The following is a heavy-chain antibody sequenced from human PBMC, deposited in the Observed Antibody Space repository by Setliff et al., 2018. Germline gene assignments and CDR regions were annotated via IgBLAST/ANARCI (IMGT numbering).Heavy chain of an antibody. J-gene: IGHJ4*02. Sequence: ASVKASCKASGYTFTSYDINWVRQATGQGLEWMGWMNPNSGNTGYAQKFQGRVTMTRNTSISTAYMELSSLRSEDTAVYYCARRVGSVGIQLPDYWGQGTLVTVSS. CDR3: ARRVGSVGIQLPDY. V-gene: IGHV1-8*02. CDR1: GYTFTSYD. CDR2: MNPNSGNT. D-gene: IGHD5-18*01.